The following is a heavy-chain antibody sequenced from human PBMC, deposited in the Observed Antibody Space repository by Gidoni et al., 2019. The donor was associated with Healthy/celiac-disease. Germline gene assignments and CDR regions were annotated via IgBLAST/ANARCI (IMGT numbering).Heavy chain of an antibody. CDR3: ARDFQGGHYGMDV. Sequence: QVQLVESGGGVVQPGRSLRLSCAALGFPCSSYAMHWVRQAPGKGLAWVVVISYDGSNKYYADSVKGRFTISRDNSKNTLYLQMNSLRAEDTAVYYCARDFQGGHYGMDVWGQGTTVTVSS. CDR2: ISYDGSNK. D-gene: IGHD1-26*01. J-gene: IGHJ6*02. V-gene: IGHV3-30*04. CDR1: GFPCSSYA.